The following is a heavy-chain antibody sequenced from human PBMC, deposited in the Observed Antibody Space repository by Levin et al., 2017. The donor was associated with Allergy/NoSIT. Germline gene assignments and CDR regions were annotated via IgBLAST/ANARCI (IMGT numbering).Heavy chain of an antibody. Sequence: HPGGSLRLSCAASGFIFSNYIMNWVRQAPGKGLEWVSYISSDSYTIYYADSVKGRFTISRDNAKNSLYLQMNSLRAEDTAVYFCAKWNRNEGLHWGRGTLVTVSS. J-gene: IGHJ4*02. CDR1: GFIFSNYI. CDR3: AKWNRNEGLH. V-gene: IGHV3-48*01. CDR2: ISSDSYTI. D-gene: IGHD1/OR15-1a*01.